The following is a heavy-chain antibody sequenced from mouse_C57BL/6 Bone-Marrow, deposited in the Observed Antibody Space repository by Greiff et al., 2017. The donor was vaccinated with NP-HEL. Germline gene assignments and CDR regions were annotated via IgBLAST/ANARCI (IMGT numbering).Heavy chain of an antibody. CDR2: IYPGDGDT. J-gene: IGHJ2*01. CDR3: ARRWDYYFDY. V-gene: IGHV1-82*01. Sequence: VKVVESGPELVKPGASVKISCKASGYAFSSSWMNWVKQRPGKGLEWIGRIYPGDGDTNYNGKFKGKATLTADKSSSTAYMQLSSLTSEDSAVYFCARRWDYYFDYWGQGTTLTVSS. D-gene: IGHD4-1*01. CDR1: GYAFSSSW.